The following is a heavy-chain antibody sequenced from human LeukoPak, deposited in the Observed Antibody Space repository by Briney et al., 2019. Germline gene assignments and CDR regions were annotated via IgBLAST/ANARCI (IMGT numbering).Heavy chain of an antibody. CDR1: GFTFSSYA. D-gene: IGHD1-1*01. V-gene: IGHV3-23*01. Sequence: GGSLRLSCAASGFTFSSYAMSWVRQAPGKGLEWVSAISGSGGSTYYADSVKGRFTISRDNARNSLYLQMNSLRGEDTAVYYCARTQLDLDGFDIWGQGTTVTVSS. CDR2: ISGSGGST. J-gene: IGHJ3*02. CDR3: ARTQLDLDGFDI.